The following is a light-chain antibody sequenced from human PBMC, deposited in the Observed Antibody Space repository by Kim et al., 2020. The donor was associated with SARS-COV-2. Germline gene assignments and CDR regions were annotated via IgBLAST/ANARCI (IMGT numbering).Light chain of an antibody. Sequence: QRVTKHWTGRSSNIGAGDAVNWHQKLPGTAPKLLIYGNSDRPSGVPGRFSGSKSGTSASLAITGLQAEDEADYYCQSYDSSLSGWVFGGGTQLTVL. V-gene: IGLV1-40*01. CDR1: SSNIGAGDA. J-gene: IGLJ3*02. CDR2: GNS. CDR3: QSYDSSLSGWV.